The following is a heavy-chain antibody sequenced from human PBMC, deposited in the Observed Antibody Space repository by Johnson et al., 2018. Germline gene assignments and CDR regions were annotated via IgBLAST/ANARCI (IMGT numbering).Heavy chain of an antibody. D-gene: IGHD4-23*01. Sequence: QVQLVESGPGLVKPSETLSLTCTVSGGSISTYYWSWIRQPPGKGLEWIGEINQSGSANYNPSLKGRVTISVDKSNNQFSLKLTSVTAADTAVYYCARDLGGIWGQGTMVTVSS. J-gene: IGHJ3*02. CDR2: INQSGSA. V-gene: IGHV4-59*12. CDR3: ARDLGGI. CDR1: GGSISTYY.